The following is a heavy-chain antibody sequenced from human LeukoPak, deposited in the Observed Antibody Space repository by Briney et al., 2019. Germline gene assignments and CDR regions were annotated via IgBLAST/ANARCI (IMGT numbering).Heavy chain of an antibody. Sequence: GGSLRLSCAASGFTFSSYWMHWVRQAPGKGLVWVSRINSDGSSTSYADSVKGRFTISRDNSKNTLYLQMNSLRAEDTAVYYCAKVRDYGDYYFDYWGQGTLVTVSS. D-gene: IGHD4-17*01. CDR2: INSDGSST. CDR1: GFTFSSYW. J-gene: IGHJ4*02. V-gene: IGHV3-74*01. CDR3: AKVRDYGDYYFDY.